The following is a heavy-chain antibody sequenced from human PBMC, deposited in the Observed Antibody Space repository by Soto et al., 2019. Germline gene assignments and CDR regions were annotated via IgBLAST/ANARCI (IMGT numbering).Heavy chain of an antibody. CDR2: IDPSDSYT. CDR3: ATQHRDSTIFGVVTYYYGMDV. V-gene: IGHV5-10-1*01. CDR1: GYIFTSYW. D-gene: IGHD3-3*01. J-gene: IGHJ6*02. Sequence: PGESLKISCKGSGYIFTSYWISCVRQMPGKGLEWMGMIDPSDSYTNYSPSFQGHVTISADNSISTAYLQWSSLKASDTAMYYCATQHRDSTIFGVVTYYYGMDVWGQGTTVTVSS.